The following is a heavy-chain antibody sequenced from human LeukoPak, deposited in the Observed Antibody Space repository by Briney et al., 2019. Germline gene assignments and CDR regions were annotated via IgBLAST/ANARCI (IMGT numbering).Heavy chain of an antibody. Sequence: PGGSLRLSCAASEFTFSSYTMNWVRQAPGKGLEWVSSITSSSSYIYYADSVKGRFTISRDNAKNSLYLQMNSLRAEDTAVYYCARDSDTALDYWGQGTLVTVSS. J-gene: IGHJ4*02. CDR1: EFTFSSYT. CDR3: ARDSDTALDY. D-gene: IGHD5-18*01. V-gene: IGHV3-21*01. CDR2: ITSSSSYI.